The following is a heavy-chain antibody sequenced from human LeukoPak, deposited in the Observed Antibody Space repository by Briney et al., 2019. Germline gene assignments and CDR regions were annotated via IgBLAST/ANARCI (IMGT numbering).Heavy chain of an antibody. Sequence: SETLSLTCAVYGGSFSGYYWSWIRQPPGKGLEWIGEINHSGSTNYNPSLKSRVTISVDTSKNQFSLKLSSVTAADTAVYYCARGHCSGGSCYPAPDYWGQGTLDTVSS. CDR3: ARGHCSGGSCYPAPDY. CDR2: INHSGST. V-gene: IGHV4-34*01. J-gene: IGHJ4*02. CDR1: GGSFSGYY. D-gene: IGHD2-15*01.